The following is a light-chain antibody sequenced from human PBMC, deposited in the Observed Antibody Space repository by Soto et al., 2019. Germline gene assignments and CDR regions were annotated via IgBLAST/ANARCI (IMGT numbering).Light chain of an antibody. CDR3: QQYGNFPYT. CDR2: KAT. V-gene: IGKV1-5*03. J-gene: IGKJ2*01. CDR1: QTISSR. Sequence: DIQMTQSPSSLSASVGDRVTITCRASQTISSRLAWYQQKPGQAPKLLIYKATNLQTGVASRFSGSGSGTEFSLTISSLQPDDFAVYYCQQYGNFPYTFGQGTKLEIK.